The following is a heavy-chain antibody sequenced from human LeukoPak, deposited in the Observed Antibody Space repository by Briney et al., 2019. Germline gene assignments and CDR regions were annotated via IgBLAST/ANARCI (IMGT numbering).Heavy chain of an antibody. V-gene: IGHV1-69*05. CDR2: IIPIFGTT. J-gene: IGHJ4*02. CDR1: GGTFSSYA. D-gene: IGHD5-18*01. CDR3: ARDRGRGYSYGYDLDY. Sequence: SVKVSCKASGGTFSSYAISWVRQAPGQGLEWMGRIIPIFGTTNYAQKFQGRVTITTDESTSTAYMELSSLRSEDTAVYYCARDRGRGYSYGYDLDYWGQGTLVTVSS.